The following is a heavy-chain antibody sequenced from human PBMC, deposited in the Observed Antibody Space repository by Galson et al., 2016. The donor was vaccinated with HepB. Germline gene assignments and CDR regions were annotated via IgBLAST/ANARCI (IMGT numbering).Heavy chain of an antibody. V-gene: IGHV6-1*01. D-gene: IGHD3-10*01. Sequence: CAISGDSVSSNSAAWNWIRQSPSRGLEWLGRTYYRSKWYNDYAISVKSRITINPDTTKNQFSLQMNPATPEDTAVYYCARVGEGFDPWGQGTLVTISS. CDR1: GDSVSSNSAA. CDR2: TYYRSKWYN. CDR3: ARVGEGFDP. J-gene: IGHJ5*02.